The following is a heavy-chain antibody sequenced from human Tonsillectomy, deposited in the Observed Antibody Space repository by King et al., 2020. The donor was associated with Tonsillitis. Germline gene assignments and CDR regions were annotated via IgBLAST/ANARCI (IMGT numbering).Heavy chain of an antibody. Sequence: VQLVESGGGVVQPGGSLRLSCAASGFTFSSYGMHWVRQAPGKGLEWVAFIRYDGSNKYYADSVKGRFTISRDNSKNTLYLQMNSLRAEDTAVYYCAKDHLIGAAGTGETLFDYWGQGTLVPVSS. CDR3: AKDHLIGAAGTGETLFDY. J-gene: IGHJ4*02. CDR1: GFTFSSYG. V-gene: IGHV3-30*02. CDR2: IRYDGSNK. D-gene: IGHD6-13*01.